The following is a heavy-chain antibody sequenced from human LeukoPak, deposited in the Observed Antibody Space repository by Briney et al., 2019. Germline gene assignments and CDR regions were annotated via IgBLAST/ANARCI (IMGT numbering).Heavy chain of an antibody. J-gene: IGHJ4*02. D-gene: IGHD4-17*01. Sequence: GGSLRLSCAASGFTFSSYSMNWFRQAPGKGLEWVSSISSSSSYIYYADSVKGRFTISRDNAKNSLYLQMNSLRAEDTAVYYCARDLSGDYYFDYWGQGTLVTVSS. V-gene: IGHV3-21*01. CDR3: ARDLSGDYYFDY. CDR1: GFTFSSYS. CDR2: ISSSSSYI.